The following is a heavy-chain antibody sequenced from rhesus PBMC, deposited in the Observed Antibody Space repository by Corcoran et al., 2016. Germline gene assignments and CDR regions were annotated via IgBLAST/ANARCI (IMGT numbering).Heavy chain of an antibody. D-gene: IGHD6-25*01. Sequence: EVQLVESGGGLVQPGGSLRLSCAASGFTFSDHYMSWVRQAPGKGLEWVLSISSASSYIYYADSVKGRFTIARDNAKNSLSLQMNSLKTEDTAVYYCTSGADGSWDAFDFWGQGLRVTVSS. J-gene: IGHJ3*01. CDR3: TSGADGSWDAFDF. CDR2: ISSASSYI. V-gene: IGHV3S4*01. CDR1: GFTFSDHY.